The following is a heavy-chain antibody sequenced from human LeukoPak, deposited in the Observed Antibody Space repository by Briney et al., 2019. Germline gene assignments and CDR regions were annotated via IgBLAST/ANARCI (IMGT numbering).Heavy chain of an antibody. J-gene: IGHJ4*02. Sequence: SETLSLTCTVSGGSISSYYRSWIRQPPGKGLEWIGYIYYSGSTNYNPSLKSRVTISVDTSKNQFSLKLSSVTAADTAEYYCARLPPSSRTLYFDYWGQGTLVTVSS. CDR3: ARLPPSSRTLYFDY. CDR2: IYYSGST. V-gene: IGHV4-59*08. CDR1: GGSISSYY. D-gene: IGHD6-13*01.